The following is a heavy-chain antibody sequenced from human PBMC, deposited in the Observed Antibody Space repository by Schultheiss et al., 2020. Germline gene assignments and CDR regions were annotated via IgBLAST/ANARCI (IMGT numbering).Heavy chain of an antibody. CDR3: ARVVVPAAMDVYFDY. D-gene: IGHD2-2*01. Sequence: SETLSLTCTVSGGSISSYYWSWIRQPPEKGLEWIGSIYHSGSTYYNPSLKSRVTISGDTSKNQFSLKLSSVTAADTAVYYCARVVVPAAMDVYFDYWGQGTLVTVSS. CDR2: IYHSGST. J-gene: IGHJ4*02. CDR1: GGSISSYY. V-gene: IGHV4-59*12.